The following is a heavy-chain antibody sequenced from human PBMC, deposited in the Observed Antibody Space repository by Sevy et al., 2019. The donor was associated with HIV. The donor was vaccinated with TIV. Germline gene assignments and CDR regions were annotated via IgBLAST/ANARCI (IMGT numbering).Heavy chain of an antibody. D-gene: IGHD2-2*01. CDR3: ARDFAYCSTTSCSHSYYFYGMDV. CDR1: GFTFSTYS. V-gene: IGHV3-48*02. CDR2: IGRSSSTI. J-gene: IGHJ6*02. Sequence: GGSLRLSCAASGFTFSTYSMNWVRQAPGKGLEWVSYIGRSSSTIYHADSVKGRFTISRDKAKNSLYLQMNSLRDEDTAVYYCARDFAYCSTTSCSHSYYFYGMDVWGQGTTVTVSS.